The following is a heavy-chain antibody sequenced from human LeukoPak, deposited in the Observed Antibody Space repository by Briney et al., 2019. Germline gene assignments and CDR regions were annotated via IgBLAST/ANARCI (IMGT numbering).Heavy chain of an antibody. V-gene: IGHV1-2*02. D-gene: IGHD6-13*01. J-gene: IGHJ6*03. CDR3: ARVGRDSSSWYGDSYYYYYYMDV. CDR2: INPNSGGT. CDR1: GYTFTGYN. Sequence: ASVKVSCKASGYTFTGYNMHWVRQAPGQGLEWMGWINPNSGGTNYAQKFQGRVTMTRDASISTAYMELSRLRSDDTAVYYCARVGRDSSSWYGDSYYYYYYMDVWGKGTTVTVSS.